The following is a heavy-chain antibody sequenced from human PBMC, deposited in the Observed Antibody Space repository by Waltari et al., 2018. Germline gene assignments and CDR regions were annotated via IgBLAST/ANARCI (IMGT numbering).Heavy chain of an antibody. CDR1: GFNFGNYW. V-gene: IGHV3-7*01. CDR2: IKGDGSEI. J-gene: IGHJ4*02. CDR3: ATVRY. Sequence: EVQVVESGGDLVRPGGSLSLSWVASGFNFGNYWMNWVRQIPGKGLEWVAKIKGDGSEILYADSVKGRFTISRDNARNTLYVEMNNLRVEDTAVYFCATVRYWGQGTLVTVSS.